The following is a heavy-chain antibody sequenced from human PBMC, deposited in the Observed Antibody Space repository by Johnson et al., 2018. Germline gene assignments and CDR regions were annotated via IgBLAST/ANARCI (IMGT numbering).Heavy chain of an antibody. CDR1: GGSFSGFY. D-gene: IGHD5-18*01. J-gene: IGHJ3*02. Sequence: VQLQQWGARLLKPSETLSLTCAVYGGSFSGFYWSWFRQAPGKGLEWVCFIRSKAYGGTRDCAASVKGRFTLSRDDSKSNVYLQMNSLKTEDTALYYCTTGLDTAMGPNAFDIWGQGTMVTLSS. CDR3: TTGLDTAMGPNAFDI. V-gene: IGHV3-49*05. CDR2: IRSKAYGGTR.